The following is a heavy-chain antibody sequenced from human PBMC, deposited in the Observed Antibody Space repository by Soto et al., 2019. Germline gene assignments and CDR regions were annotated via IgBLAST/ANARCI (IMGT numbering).Heavy chain of an antibody. CDR1: GDSISSSVYY. Sequence: HLQLQESGPGLVKPSETLSLTCSVSGDSISSSVYYWGWVRQPPGKGLEWIGSIHYSGDTYSKASLQSRVTRSLDTAKNQVSLIMTAGTAADTAVYYCARCRWFGFPKDNYEMDVWGQGTTVTVSS. J-gene: IGHJ6*02. D-gene: IGHD3-10*01. V-gene: IGHV4-39*01. CDR2: IHYSGDT. CDR3: ARCRWFGFPKDNYEMDV.